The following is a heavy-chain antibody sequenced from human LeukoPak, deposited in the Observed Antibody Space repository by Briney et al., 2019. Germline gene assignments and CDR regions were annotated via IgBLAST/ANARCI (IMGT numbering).Heavy chain of an antibody. Sequence: AASVKVSCKASGYSFVLYGISWVRQAPGEGPEWMGWISGSTGDTNYAQKFRGRVTITADKSTRTAYMELSSLRSEDTAVYYCARDNDSRDPPHFDYWGQGTLVTVSS. D-gene: IGHD3-16*01. CDR2: ISGSTGDT. CDR1: GYSFVLYG. CDR3: ARDNDSRDPPHFDY. V-gene: IGHV1-18*01. J-gene: IGHJ4*02.